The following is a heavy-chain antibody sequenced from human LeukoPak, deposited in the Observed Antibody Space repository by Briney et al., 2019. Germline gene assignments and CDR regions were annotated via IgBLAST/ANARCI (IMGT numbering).Heavy chain of an antibody. D-gene: IGHD3-22*01. J-gene: IGHJ4*02. CDR2: IKQDGSEK. V-gene: IGHV3-7*03. CDR3: AIALRPRYYYDSSGYPPPDY. CDR1: GFTFSSYA. Sequence: PGGSLRLSCAASGFTFSSYAMHWVRQAPGKGLEWVANIKQDGSEKYYVDSVKGRFTISRDNAKNTLYLQMNSLRADDTAVYYCAIALRPRYYYDSSGYPPPDYWGKGTLVTVSS.